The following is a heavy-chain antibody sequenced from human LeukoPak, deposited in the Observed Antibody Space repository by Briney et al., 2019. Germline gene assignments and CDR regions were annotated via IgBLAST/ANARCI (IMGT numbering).Heavy chain of an antibody. J-gene: IGHJ4*02. D-gene: IGHD3-9*01. CDR1: RFTFSSYA. CDR2: ISGSGGTT. CDR3: AKGAGNFDWSYHDY. V-gene: IGHV3-23*01. Sequence: PGGSLRLSCAASRFTFSSYAMSWVRQAPGKGLEWVSAISGSGGTTYNADSVKGRFTIPRDNSKNTLYLQLNSLRAEDTAVYYCAKGAGNFDWSYHDYWGQGTLVTVSS.